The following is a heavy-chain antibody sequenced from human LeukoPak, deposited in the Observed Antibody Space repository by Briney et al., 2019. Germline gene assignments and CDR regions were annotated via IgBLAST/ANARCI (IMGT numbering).Heavy chain of an antibody. J-gene: IGHJ4*02. V-gene: IGHV3-23*01. Sequence: GGSLRLSCAASGFTFSNYAMSWVRQAPGKGLEWVSAISGSGTSTYYADSVKGRFTISRDNSKNTLYLQMNSVRAEDTAVYYCAKDPLLRYFDWLFRYFDYWGQGTPVTVSS. CDR2: ISGSGTST. CDR3: AKDPLLRYFDWLFRYFDY. D-gene: IGHD3-9*01. CDR1: GFTFSNYA.